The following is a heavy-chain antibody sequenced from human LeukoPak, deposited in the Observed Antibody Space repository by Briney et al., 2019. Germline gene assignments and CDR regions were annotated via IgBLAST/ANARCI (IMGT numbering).Heavy chain of an antibody. CDR3: ARDLGEAAYVDY. Sequence: ASVKVSCKASGYTFTNYGISWMRQAPGQGLEWMGWISAHNGNTNYAQKLQGRVTMTTDTSTSTAYMELRSLRSDDTAVYYCARDLGEAAYVDYWGQGTLVTVSS. CDR2: ISAHNGNT. V-gene: IGHV1-18*01. J-gene: IGHJ4*02. CDR1: GYTFTNYG. D-gene: IGHD3-16*01.